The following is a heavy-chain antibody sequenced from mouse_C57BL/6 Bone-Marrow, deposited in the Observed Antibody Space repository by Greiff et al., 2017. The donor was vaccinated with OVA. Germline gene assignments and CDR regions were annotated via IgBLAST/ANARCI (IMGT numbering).Heavy chain of an antibody. J-gene: IGHJ1*03. CDR1: GYAFSSYW. CDR2: IYPGDGDT. CDR3: ARRGDWVWYFDV. Sequence: VQLQQSGAELVKPGASVKISCKASGYAFSSYWMNWVKQRPGKGLEWIGQIYPGDGDTNYNGKFKGKATLTADKSSSTAYMQLSSLTSEDSAVYFGARRGDWVWYFDVWGTGTTVTVSS. V-gene: IGHV1-80*01. D-gene: IGHD4-1*01.